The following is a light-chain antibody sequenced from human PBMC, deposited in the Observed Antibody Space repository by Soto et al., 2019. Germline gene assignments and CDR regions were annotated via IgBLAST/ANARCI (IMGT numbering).Light chain of an antibody. V-gene: IGLV1-36*01. CDR1: SSNIGNNA. CDR3: AAWDDSLNAVL. CDR2: YDN. Sequence: QSVLTQPPSVSEAPGQRVTISCSGSSSNIGNNAVNWYQQLPGKAPRLLIYYDNLLPSGVSDRFSGSKSGTSASLAISGLQSEDEADYSCAAWDDSLNAVLFGGGTKLTV. J-gene: IGLJ2*01.